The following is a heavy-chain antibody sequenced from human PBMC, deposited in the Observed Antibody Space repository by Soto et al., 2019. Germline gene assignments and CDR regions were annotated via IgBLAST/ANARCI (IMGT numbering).Heavy chain of an antibody. CDR1: GFTFSNAW. Sequence: GGSLRLSCAASGFTFSNAWMNWVRQAPGKGLEWVGRIKRKTGGGTTDYAAPVKGRLTISRDDSKNTLYLQMNSLKTDDTAVYYCTTDPADIVATITQVSDYWGQGTLVTVSS. CDR2: IKRKTGGGTT. CDR3: TTDPADIVATITQVSDY. V-gene: IGHV3-15*07. D-gene: IGHD5-12*01. J-gene: IGHJ4*02.